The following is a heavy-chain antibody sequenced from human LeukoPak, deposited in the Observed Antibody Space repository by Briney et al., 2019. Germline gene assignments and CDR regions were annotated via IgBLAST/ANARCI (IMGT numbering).Heavy chain of an antibody. J-gene: IGHJ4*02. V-gene: IGHV3-7*03. Sequence: GRSLRLSCAASGFTFSSYWMSWVRQAPGKGLEWVANIKQDGSEKYYVDSVKGRFTISRDNAKNSLYLQMNSLRAEDTAVYYCAREVGYCSGGSCYFGFDYWGQGTLVTVSS. CDR2: IKQDGSEK. D-gene: IGHD2-15*01. CDR1: GFTFSSYW. CDR3: AREVGYCSGGSCYFGFDY.